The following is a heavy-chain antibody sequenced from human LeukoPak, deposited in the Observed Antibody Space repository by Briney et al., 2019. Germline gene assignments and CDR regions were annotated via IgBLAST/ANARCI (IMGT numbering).Heavy chain of an antibody. CDR2: IYSGGST. CDR1: GFTVSSNY. D-gene: IGHD6-6*01. Sequence: GGSLRLSCAASGFTVSSNYMSWVRQAPGKGLEWVSVIYSGGSTYYADSVKGRFTISRDNSKNTLYLQMNSLRAEDTAVYYCAKVPRWQLVKAPAPNYYYYYMDVWGKGTTVTVSS. J-gene: IGHJ6*03. CDR3: AKVPRWQLVKAPAPNYYYYYMDV. V-gene: IGHV3-53*01.